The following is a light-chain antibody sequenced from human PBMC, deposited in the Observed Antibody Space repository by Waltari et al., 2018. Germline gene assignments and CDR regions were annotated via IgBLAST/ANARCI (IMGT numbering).Light chain of an antibody. V-gene: IGKV4-1*01. CDR3: HKYGISPLT. CDR2: WAS. J-gene: IGKJ4*01. Sequence: DIVMTQSPDSLAVSLGERATINCKSSQSVLYSVNNKNYLAWYQQKPGQPPKLLIYWASARESGVPDRFSGSWSGTDFTLTISRLEPEDFAIYYCHKYGISPLTFGGGT. CDR1: QSVLYSVNNKNY.